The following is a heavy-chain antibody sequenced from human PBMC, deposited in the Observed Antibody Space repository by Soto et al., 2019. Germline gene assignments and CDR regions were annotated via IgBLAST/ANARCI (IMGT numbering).Heavy chain of an antibody. Sequence: GGSLRLSCEASGFTFSYFVMNWVRQAPGKGLEWVSGIGAGGININYADSVKDRFTVSRDNSKNTVSLQMNSLRAEDTATYYCAKSTAGWYSFDYWGQGILVTVSS. V-gene: IGHV3-23*01. CDR2: IGAGGINI. J-gene: IGHJ4*02. D-gene: IGHD6-19*01. CDR1: GFTFSYFV. CDR3: AKSTAGWYSFDY.